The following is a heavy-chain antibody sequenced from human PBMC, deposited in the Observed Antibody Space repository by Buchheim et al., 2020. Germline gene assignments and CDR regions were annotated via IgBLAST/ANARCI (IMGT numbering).Heavy chain of an antibody. CDR3: ITDRPAIPVQYYYDSSGYYTLLGN. CDR1: GFTFSNAW. J-gene: IGHJ4*02. V-gene: IGHV3-15*01. D-gene: IGHD3-22*01. Sequence: EVQLLESGGGLVQPGGSLRLSCAASGFTFSNAWMSWVRQAPGMGLEWVGRIKSKTDGGTTDYAAPVKGRFTISRDDSKNTLYLQMNSLKTEDTAVYYCITDRPAIPVQYYYDSSGYYTLLGNWGQGTL. CDR2: IKSKTDGGTT.